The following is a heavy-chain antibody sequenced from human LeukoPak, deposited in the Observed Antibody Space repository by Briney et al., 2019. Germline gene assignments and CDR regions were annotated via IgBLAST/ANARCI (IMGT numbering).Heavy chain of an antibody. V-gene: IGHV3-30-3*01. CDR1: GFTVSTNY. CDR3: ARGIQWPLEKIDY. Sequence: GGSLRLSCAASGFTVSTNYMGWVRQAPGKGLEWVAVISYDGSNKYYADSVKGRFTISRDNSKNTLYLQMNSLRAEDTAVYYCARGIQWPLEKIDYWGQGTLVTVSS. CDR2: ISYDGSNK. D-gene: IGHD6-19*01. J-gene: IGHJ4*02.